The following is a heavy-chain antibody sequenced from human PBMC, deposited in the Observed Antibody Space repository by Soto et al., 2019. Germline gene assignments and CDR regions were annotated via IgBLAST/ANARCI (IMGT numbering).Heavy chain of an antibody. Sequence: ASVKVSCKASGYTFTSYAMHWVRQAPGQRLEWMGWINAGNGNTKYSQKFQGRVTMTRDTSTSTVYMELSSLRSEDTAVYYCAREEPDILTGYYTWGQGTLVTVSS. CDR1: GYTFTSYA. CDR3: AREEPDILTGYYT. V-gene: IGHV1-3*01. CDR2: INAGNGNT. D-gene: IGHD3-9*01. J-gene: IGHJ5*02.